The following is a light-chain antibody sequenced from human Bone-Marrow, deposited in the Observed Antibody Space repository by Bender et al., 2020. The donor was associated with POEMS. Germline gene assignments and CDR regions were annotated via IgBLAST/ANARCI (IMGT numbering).Light chain of an antibody. CDR1: SSNIGAGYD. CDR3: QSYDSSLSGSV. Sequence: QSVLTQPPSVSGAPGQRVTISCTGSSSNIGAGYDVHWYQQFPGTGPKLLIFGNTNRPSGVTDRFSGSRSAASASLAITGLQAEDEADYFCQSYDSSLSGSVFGGGTKLTVL. V-gene: IGLV1-40*01. CDR2: GNT. J-gene: IGLJ2*01.